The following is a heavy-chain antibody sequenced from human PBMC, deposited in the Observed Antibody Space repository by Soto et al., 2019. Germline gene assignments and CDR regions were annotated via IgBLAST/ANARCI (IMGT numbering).Heavy chain of an antibody. V-gene: IGHV1-69*13. CDR3: ARLGYGSGSYWMSNYYYGMDV. J-gene: IGHJ6*02. CDR2: IIPIFGTA. D-gene: IGHD3-10*01. CDR1: GGTFSSYA. Sequence: GASVKVSCKASGGTFSSYAISWVRQAPGQGLEWMGGIIPIFGTANYAQKFQGRVTITADESTSTAYMELSSLRSEDTAVYYCARLGYGSGSYWMSNYYYGMDVWGQGTTVTVSS.